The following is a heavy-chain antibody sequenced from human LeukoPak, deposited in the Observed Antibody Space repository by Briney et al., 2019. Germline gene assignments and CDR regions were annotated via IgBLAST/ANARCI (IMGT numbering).Heavy chain of an antibody. V-gene: IGHV3-23*01. J-gene: IGHJ5*02. CDR2: ISGSGGST. CDR3: AKDGSSWYGGWFDP. D-gene: IGHD6-13*01. CDR1: GFTFSSYG. Sequence: GGSLRLSCAASGFTFSSYGMSWVRQAPGKGLEWVSAISGSGGSTYYADSVKGRFTISRDNSKNTLYLQMNSLRAEDTAVYYCAKDGSSWYGGWFDPWGQGTLVTVSS.